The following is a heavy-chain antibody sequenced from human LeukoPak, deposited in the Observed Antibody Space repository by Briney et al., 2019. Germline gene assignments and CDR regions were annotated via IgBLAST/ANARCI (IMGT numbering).Heavy chain of an antibody. CDR1: GGSFSGYY. V-gene: IGHV4-34*01. Sequence: SETLSLICAVYGGSFSGYYWSWIRQPPGKGLEWIGEINDSGSTNYNPSLTSRVTISVDKSKNQVSLKMISVTAADTAVYYCAGSDTIGYTPREWDYWYFDLWGRGTLVTVSS. CDR3: AGSDTIGYTPREWDYWYFDL. D-gene: IGHD3-16*02. CDR2: INDSGST. J-gene: IGHJ2*01.